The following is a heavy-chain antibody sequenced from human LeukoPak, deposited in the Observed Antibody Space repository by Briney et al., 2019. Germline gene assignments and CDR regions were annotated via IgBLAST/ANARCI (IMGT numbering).Heavy chain of an antibody. Sequence: GGSLRLSCAASGFTFSSYAMHWVRQAPGKGLEWVAVISYDGSNKYYADSVKGRFAISRDNSKNTLYLQMNSPRAHDTAVYYCARDGSGSYMRNYMDVWGKGTTVTVSS. V-gene: IGHV3-30*09. CDR1: GFTFSSYA. CDR2: ISYDGSNK. CDR3: ARDGSGSYMRNYMDV. D-gene: IGHD6-19*01. J-gene: IGHJ6*03.